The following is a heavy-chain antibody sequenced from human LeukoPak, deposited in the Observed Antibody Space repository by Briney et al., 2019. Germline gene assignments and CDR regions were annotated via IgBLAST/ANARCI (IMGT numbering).Heavy chain of an antibody. CDR3: AKDLTYIAAAGDDAFDI. D-gene: IGHD6-13*01. J-gene: IGHJ3*02. Sequence: GGSLRLSCAASGFTFSSYAMSWVRQAPGKGLEWVSAISGSGGSTYYADSVKGRFTISRDNSKNTLYLQMNCLRAEDTAVYYCAKDLTYIAAAGDDAFDIWGQGTMVTVSS. CDR2: ISGSGGST. V-gene: IGHV3-23*01. CDR1: GFTFSSYA.